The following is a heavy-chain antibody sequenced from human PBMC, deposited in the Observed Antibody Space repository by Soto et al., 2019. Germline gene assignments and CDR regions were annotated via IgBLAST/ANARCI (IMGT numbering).Heavy chain of an antibody. CDR1: GFTFSSYA. CDR3: ARGLITTEMGFFDY. J-gene: IGHJ4*02. Sequence: PGGSLRLSCAASGFTFSSYAMHWVRQAPGKGLEWVAVISYDGSNKYYADSVKGRFTISRDNSKNTLYLQMNSLRAEDTAVYYCARGLITTEMGFFDYWGQGTLVTVSS. V-gene: IGHV3-30-3*01. CDR2: ISYDGSNK. D-gene: IGHD3-22*01.